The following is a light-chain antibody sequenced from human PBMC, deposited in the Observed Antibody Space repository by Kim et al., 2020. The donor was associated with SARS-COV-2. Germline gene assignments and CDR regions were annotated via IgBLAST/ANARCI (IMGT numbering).Light chain of an antibody. V-gene: IGLV8-61*01. J-gene: IGLJ3*02. CDR1: SGSVSTSYY. CDR2: STN. Sequence: GGQVTLTGGLSSGSVSTSYYPSWYQQSPGQAPRTRIYSTNTRSSGVPDRFSGSILGNKAALTITGAQADDESDYYCVLNMGSGSWVFGGGTQLTVL. CDR3: VLNMGSGSWV.